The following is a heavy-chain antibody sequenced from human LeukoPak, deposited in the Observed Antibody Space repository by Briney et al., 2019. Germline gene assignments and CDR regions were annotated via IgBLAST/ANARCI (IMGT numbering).Heavy chain of an antibody. D-gene: IGHD2-15*01. CDR1: GFSFSAYE. CDR2: ITGSGNTK. J-gene: IGHJ3*02. Sequence: GSLRLSCAASGFSFSAYEMVWVRQAPGMGLEWTSYITGSGNTKYYLDSVKGRFSISRDNAKNSLYLQMNSLRAEDTAIYYCARAICSRGSCYSLVTFDMWGQGAMVTVSS. V-gene: IGHV3-48*03. CDR3: ARAICSRGSCYSLVTFDM.